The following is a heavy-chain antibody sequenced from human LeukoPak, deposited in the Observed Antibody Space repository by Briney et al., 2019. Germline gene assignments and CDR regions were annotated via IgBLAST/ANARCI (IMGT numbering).Heavy chain of an antibody. V-gene: IGHV4-31*03. D-gene: IGHD5-12*01. J-gene: IGHJ4*02. CDR2: IYYSGST. Sequence: SQTPSLTCTVSGGSISSGGYYWSWVRQHPGKGLEWIGYIYYSGSTYYNPSLKSRVTISVDTSKNQFSLKLSSVTAADTAVYYCARDHGATYFDYWGQGTLVTVSS. CDR3: ARDHGATYFDY. CDR1: GGSISSGGYY.